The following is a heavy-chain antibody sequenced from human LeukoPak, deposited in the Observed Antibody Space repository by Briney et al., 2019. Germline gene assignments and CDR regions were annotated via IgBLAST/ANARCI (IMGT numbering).Heavy chain of an antibody. J-gene: IGHJ6*03. CDR2: IRYDGSNK. CDR1: GFTFSSYG. CDR3: AKVGLWFGVNSRRTLKYYMDV. V-gene: IGHV3-30*02. D-gene: IGHD3-10*01. Sequence: GGSLRLSCAASGFTFSSYGMHWVRQAPGKGLEWVAFIRYDGSNKYYADSVKGRFTISRDISKNTLYLQMNSLRAEDTAVYYCAKVGLWFGVNSRRTLKYYMDVWGKGTTVTISS.